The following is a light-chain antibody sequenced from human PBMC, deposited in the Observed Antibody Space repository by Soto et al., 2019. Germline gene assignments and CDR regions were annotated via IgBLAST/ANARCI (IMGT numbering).Light chain of an antibody. CDR3: QQYNSYWM. J-gene: IGKJ1*01. CDR2: KGS. V-gene: IGKV1-5*03. CDR1: QSISSW. Sequence: DIQMTQSPSTLSASVGDRVTITCRASQSISSWLAWYQQKPGKAPKLLIYKGSSLESGVPSRFSGSGSGTEFTLTISSLQPDDFATYYCQQYNSYWMFGQGTKV.